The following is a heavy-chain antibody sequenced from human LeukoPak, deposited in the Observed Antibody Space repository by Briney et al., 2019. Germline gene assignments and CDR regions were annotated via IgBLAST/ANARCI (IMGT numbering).Heavy chain of an antibody. CDR2: YDPEEGET. Sequence: ASVKVSCKVSDHSLTQVAIHWVRQSPGKGPEWMGGYDPEEGETIYSQKFQGRVTLSEDASTDTAYMELSSLTTEDTALYFCVTMKQDFYDSRGPFDFWGQGSLVTVSS. D-gene: IGHD3-22*01. V-gene: IGHV1-24*01. CDR1: DHSLTQVA. J-gene: IGHJ4*02. CDR3: VTMKQDFYDSRGPFDF.